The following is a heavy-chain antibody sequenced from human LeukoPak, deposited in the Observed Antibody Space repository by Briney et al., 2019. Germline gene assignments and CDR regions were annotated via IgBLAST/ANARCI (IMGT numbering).Heavy chain of an antibody. CDR2: IRYDGSNK. J-gene: IGHJ4*02. CDR1: GFTFSSYG. Sequence: GGSLRLSFAASGFTFSSYGMHWVRQAPGKGLEWVAFIRYDGSNKYYADSVKGRFTISRDNSKNTLYLQMNSLRAEDTAVYYCVAYYGGDPRIDYWGQGTLVTVSS. V-gene: IGHV3-30*02. D-gene: IGHD4-23*01. CDR3: VAYYGGDPRIDY.